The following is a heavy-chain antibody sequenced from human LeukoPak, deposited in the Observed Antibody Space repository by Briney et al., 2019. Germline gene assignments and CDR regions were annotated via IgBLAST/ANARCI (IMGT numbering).Heavy chain of an antibody. CDR3: ASREGVRVGYFDY. CDR1: GGSISSGVYY. J-gene: IGHJ4*02. V-gene: IGHV4-31*03. CDR2: IYYSGST. D-gene: IGHD3-10*01. Sequence: SETLSLTCTVSGGSISSGVYYWSWIRQHPGKGLEWIGYIYYSGSTYHNPSLKSRVTISVDTSKNQFSLNLSSVTAADTAVYYCASREGVRVGYFDYWGQGTLVTVSS.